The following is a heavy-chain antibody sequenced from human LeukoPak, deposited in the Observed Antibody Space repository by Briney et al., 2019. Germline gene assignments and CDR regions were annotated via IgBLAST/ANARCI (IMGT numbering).Heavy chain of an antibody. D-gene: IGHD1-1*01. CDR3: ARPAPERQDAFDI. V-gene: IGHV3-7*01. CDR1: GFTFSSYW. CDR2: IKQDGSEK. Sequence: PGGSLRLSCAASGFTFSSYWMSWVRQAPGKGLEWVANIKQDGSEKYYVDSVKGRFTVSRDNAKNSLYLQMNSLRAEDTAVYYCARPAPERQDAFDIWGQGTMVTVSS. J-gene: IGHJ3*02.